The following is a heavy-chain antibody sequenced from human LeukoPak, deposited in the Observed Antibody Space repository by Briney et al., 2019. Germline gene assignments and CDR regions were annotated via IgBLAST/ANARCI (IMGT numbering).Heavy chain of an antibody. Sequence: GGSLRLSCAASGFTFSSYAMTWARQAPVKGLEWVSAISGDGTRTYYADSVKGRFTISRDNSKNTLYLEMSSLRVEDTAIYYCAKWPEGAMDYFDYWGQGTLVTVSS. CDR2: ISGDGTRT. V-gene: IGHV3-23*01. J-gene: IGHJ4*02. CDR1: GFTFSSYA. D-gene: IGHD3-16*01. CDR3: AKWPEGAMDYFDY.